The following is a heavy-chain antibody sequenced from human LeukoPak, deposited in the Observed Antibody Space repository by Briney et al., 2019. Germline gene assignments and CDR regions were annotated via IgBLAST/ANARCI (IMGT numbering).Heavy chain of an antibody. J-gene: IGHJ6*02. CDR3: ARDRRVVVPAATYYYGMDV. V-gene: IGHV1-46*01. CDR2: INPSGGST. CDR1: GCTFTSYY. D-gene: IGHD2-2*01. Sequence: GASVKVSCKASGCTFTSYYMHWVRQAPGQGLEWMGIINPSGGSTSYAQKFQGRVTMTRDTSTSTVYMELSSLRSEDTAVYYCARDRRVVVPAATYYYGMDVWGQGTTVTVSS.